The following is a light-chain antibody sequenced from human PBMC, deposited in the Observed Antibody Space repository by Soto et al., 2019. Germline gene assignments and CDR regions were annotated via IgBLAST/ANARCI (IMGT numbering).Light chain of an antibody. CDR2: EVS. CDR3: TSYTSSYTPV. Sequence: QSVLTQPASVSGSPGQAITISCTGTSSDVGGYNYVSWYQQHPGKAPKLMIYEVSNRPSGVSDRFSGSKSGNTASLTISGLQAEDEADYYCTSYTSSYTPVFGTGTMSPS. V-gene: IGLV2-14*01. J-gene: IGLJ1*01. CDR1: SSDVGGYNY.